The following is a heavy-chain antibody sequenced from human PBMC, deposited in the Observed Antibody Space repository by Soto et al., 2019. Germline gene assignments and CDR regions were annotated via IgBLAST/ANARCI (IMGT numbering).Heavy chain of an antibody. Sequence: QVQLQESGPGLVKPSQTLSLTCTVSGGSISSGGYYWSWIRQHPGKGLEWIGYIYYSGSTYYNPSLCSRVTVSVDTSKNQFSLKLSSVTAADTAVYYCARDLAAAGTGGHNWFDPWGQGTLVTVSS. D-gene: IGHD6-13*01. J-gene: IGHJ5*02. CDR1: GGSISSGGYY. CDR3: ARDLAAAGTGGHNWFDP. V-gene: IGHV4-31*03. CDR2: IYYSGST.